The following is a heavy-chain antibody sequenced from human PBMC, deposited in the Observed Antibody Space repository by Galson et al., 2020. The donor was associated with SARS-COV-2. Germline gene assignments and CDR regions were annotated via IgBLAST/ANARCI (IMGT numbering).Heavy chain of an antibody. CDR3: ARRDRTVTTISDSRGAFDI. D-gene: IGHD4-17*01. V-gene: IGHV5-51*01. CDR2: IYPGDSDT. Sequence: KIGESLKISCKGSGYSFTSYWIGWVRQMPGKGLEWMGIIYPGDSDTRYSPSFQGQVTISADKSISTAYLQWSGLKASDTAMYYCARRDRTVTTISDSRGAFDIWGQGTMVTVSS. CDR1: GYSFTSYW. J-gene: IGHJ3*02.